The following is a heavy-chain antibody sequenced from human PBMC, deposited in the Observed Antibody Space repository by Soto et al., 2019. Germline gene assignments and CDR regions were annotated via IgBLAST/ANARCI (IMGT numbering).Heavy chain of an antibody. J-gene: IGHJ4*02. V-gene: IGHV3-33*01. CDR3: ARALSSVPPFDY. CDR2: IWYDGSNK. D-gene: IGHD3-10*01. Sequence: QVQLVESGGGVVQPGRSLRLSCAASGFTFSSYGMHWVRQAPGKGLEWVAVIWYDGSNKYYADSVKGRFTISRDNSKNTLHLQMNSLRAEDTAVYYCARALSSVPPFDYWGQGTLVTVSS. CDR1: GFTFSSYG.